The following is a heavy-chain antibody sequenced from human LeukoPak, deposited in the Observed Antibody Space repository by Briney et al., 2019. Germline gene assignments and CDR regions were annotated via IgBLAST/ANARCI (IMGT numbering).Heavy chain of an antibody. J-gene: IGHJ5*02. CDR3: ARHSGSGSLSRPFDP. D-gene: IGHD3-10*01. CDR1: GASVTSGGFY. Sequence: PSETLSLTCSVSGASVTSGGFYWGWLRQSPGKGLEWIATIYYTGSTYYDPSLKSRVTISIDTSKNQFSLNVRSDSAADTAVYYCARHSGSGSLSRPFDPWGQGTLVTVTS. V-gene: IGHV4-39*01. CDR2: IYYTGST.